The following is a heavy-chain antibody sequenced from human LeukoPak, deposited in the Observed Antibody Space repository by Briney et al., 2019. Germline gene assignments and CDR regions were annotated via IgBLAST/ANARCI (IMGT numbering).Heavy chain of an antibody. J-gene: IGHJ4*02. CDR1: GFTFDDYA. D-gene: IGHD2-15*01. Sequence: GRSLRLSCAASGFTFDDYAMHWVRQAPGKGLEWVSGISWNSGSIGYADSVKGRFTISRDNAKNSLYLQMNSLRAEDTALYYCAKDSENTGYCSGGSCYTFDYWGQGTLVTVSS. V-gene: IGHV3-9*01. CDR3: AKDSENTGYCSGGSCYTFDY. CDR2: ISWNSGSI.